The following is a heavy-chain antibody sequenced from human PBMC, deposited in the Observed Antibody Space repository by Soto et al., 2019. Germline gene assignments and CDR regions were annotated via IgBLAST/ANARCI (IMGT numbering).Heavy chain of an antibody. CDR2: TYFRSKCYN. CDR1: GASVSSNTAS. V-gene: IGHV6-1*01. J-gene: IGHJ5*02. CDR3: AKGDNLGPKTGYAIDP. D-gene: IGHD5-12*01. Sequence: SQTLSLTCAISGASVSSNTASWHWSSQSPLRGLEWLGRTYFRSKCYNDYALSVNSRIIITPDTSNNQFPLQLNSVTPEDTAVYICAKGDNLGPKTGYAIDPWGQGIKVTVSS.